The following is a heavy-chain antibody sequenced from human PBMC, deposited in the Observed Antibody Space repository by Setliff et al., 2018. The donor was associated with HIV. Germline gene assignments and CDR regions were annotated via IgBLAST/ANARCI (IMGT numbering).Heavy chain of an antibody. V-gene: IGHV4-39*02. CDR1: GGSISSSSYY. CDR3: ARDLTSNSNCFEP. Sequence: PSETLSLTCTVSGGSISSSSYYWGWIRQPPGKGLESIGSIYYSGSTYYNPSLKSRVTMSVDTSKNQFSLKLTSVTAADTAIYYRARDLTSNSNCFEPWGQGTQVTVSS. J-gene: IGHJ5*02. CDR2: IYYSGST. D-gene: IGHD4-4*01.